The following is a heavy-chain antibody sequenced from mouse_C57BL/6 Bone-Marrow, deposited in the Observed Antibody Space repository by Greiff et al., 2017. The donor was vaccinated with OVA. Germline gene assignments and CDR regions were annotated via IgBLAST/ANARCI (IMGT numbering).Heavy chain of an antibody. CDR3: ARRITTVDAMDY. V-gene: IGHV2-2*01. D-gene: IGHD1-1*01. CDR2: IWSGGST. Sequence: VQLQQSGPGLVQPSQSLSITCTVSGFSLTSYGVHWVRQSPGKGLEWLGVIWSGGSTDYNAAFISRLSISKDNSKSQVFFKMNSLQADDTAIYYCARRITTVDAMDYWGQGTSVTVSS. J-gene: IGHJ4*01. CDR1: GFSLTSYG.